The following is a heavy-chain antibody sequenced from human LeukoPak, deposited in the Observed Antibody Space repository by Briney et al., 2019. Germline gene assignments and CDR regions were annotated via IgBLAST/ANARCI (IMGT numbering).Heavy chain of an antibody. Sequence: SVKVSCKDSGFTFTTSAVHWVRQARGQRLEWIGWIVVGSGYTNFARSFQERVTFTRDMSTGTAYMELSSLRSEDTAVYYCAADLLPTDPYNWFDPWGQGSLVTVSS. J-gene: IGHJ5*02. V-gene: IGHV1-58*01. CDR2: IVVGSGYT. CDR3: AADLLPTDPYNWFDP. D-gene: IGHD2-2*01. CDR1: GFTFTTSA.